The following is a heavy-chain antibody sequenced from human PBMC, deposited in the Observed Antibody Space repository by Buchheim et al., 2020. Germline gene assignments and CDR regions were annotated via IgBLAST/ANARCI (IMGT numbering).Heavy chain of an antibody. Sequence: EVQLLESGGGLVQPGGAVRLSCVGSGYTFSNYAMSWVRQAPGKGLEWVSAISSGAGGIKYADSVKGRFNIYRENSRTTLYLQMNSLTAEDTAIYYCAKDGYSSGWGFDYWGQGTL. CDR2: ISSGAGGI. CDR1: GYTFSNYA. V-gene: IGHV3-23*01. CDR3: AKDGYSSGWGFDY. D-gene: IGHD6-19*01. J-gene: IGHJ4*02.